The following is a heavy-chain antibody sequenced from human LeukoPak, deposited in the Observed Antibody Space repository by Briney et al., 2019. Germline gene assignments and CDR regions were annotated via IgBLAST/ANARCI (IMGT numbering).Heavy chain of an antibody. CDR3: VKARGSDWSSHYFDY. Sequence: GGSLRLSCSASGFTFNTYAMHWVRQAPGKGLEYVAAISSNGGSTYHADSVKGRLTISRDNSKNTLYLQMSSLRAEDTAVYYCVKARGSDWSSHYFDYWGQGTLVTVSS. D-gene: IGHD6-25*01. V-gene: IGHV3-64D*09. CDR1: GFTFNTYA. J-gene: IGHJ4*02. CDR2: ISSNGGST.